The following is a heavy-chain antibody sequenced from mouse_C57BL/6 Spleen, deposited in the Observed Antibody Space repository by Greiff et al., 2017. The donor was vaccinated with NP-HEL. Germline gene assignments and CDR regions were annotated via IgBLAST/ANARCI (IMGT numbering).Heavy chain of an antibody. J-gene: IGHJ4*01. V-gene: IGHV1-82*01. CDR2: IYPGDGDT. CDR1: GYAFSSSW. CDR3: ARNPRAGSSLYYAMDY. D-gene: IGHD1-1*01. Sequence: VQLQQSGPELVKPGASVKISCKASGYAFSSSWMNWVKQRPGKGLEWIGRIYPGDGDTNYNGKFKGKATLTADKSSSTAYMQLSSLTSEDSAVYFCARNPRAGSSLYYAMDYWGQGTSVTVSS.